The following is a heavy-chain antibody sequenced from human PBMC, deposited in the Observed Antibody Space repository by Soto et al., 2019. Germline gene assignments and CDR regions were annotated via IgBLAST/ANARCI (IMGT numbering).Heavy chain of an antibody. V-gene: IGHV4-31*03. D-gene: IGHD3-10*01. J-gene: IGHJ4*02. CDR3: ARGGYSGSGIYGPVTPDY. Sequence: QVQLQESGPGLVKPSQTLSLTCTVSGGSISSGGYFWSWIRQHPGKGLEWIGYIYYTGSTYYNPSLKSRVTISIDTSKNQFSLKLSSVTAADTAVYYCARGGYSGSGIYGPVTPDYWGQGTLVTVSS. CDR1: GGSISSGGYF. CDR2: IYYTGST.